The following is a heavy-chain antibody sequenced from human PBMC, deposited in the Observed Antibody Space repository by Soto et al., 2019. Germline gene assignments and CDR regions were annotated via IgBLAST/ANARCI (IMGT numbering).Heavy chain of an antibody. CDR1: GGTFSSYA. CDR2: IIPIFGTA. Sequence: SVKVSCKASGGTFSSYAISWVRQAPGQGLEWMGGIIPIFGTANYAQKFQGRVTITADESTSTAYMELSSLRSEDTAVYYCARVSSIYYYDSSGYSGSEWFDPWGQGTLVTVSS. CDR3: ARVSSIYYYDSSGYSGSEWFDP. D-gene: IGHD3-22*01. V-gene: IGHV1-69*13. J-gene: IGHJ5*02.